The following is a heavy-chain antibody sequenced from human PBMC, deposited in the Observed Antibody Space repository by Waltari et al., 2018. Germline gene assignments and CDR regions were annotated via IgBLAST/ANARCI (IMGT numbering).Heavy chain of an antibody. CDR3: SSFAPYYYDSSGFDY. V-gene: IGHV1-46*01. Sequence: QVQLVQSGAEVKKPGASVKVSCKASGYTFTSYYMHWVRQAPGQGLEWMGIINPGGGSTSYEQKFQGIVTRTRETSTSTVYMELSSLRSEDTAVYYCSSFAPYYYDSSGFDYWGQGTLVTVSS. D-gene: IGHD3-22*01. CDR2: INPGGGST. CDR1: GYTFTSYY. J-gene: IGHJ4*02.